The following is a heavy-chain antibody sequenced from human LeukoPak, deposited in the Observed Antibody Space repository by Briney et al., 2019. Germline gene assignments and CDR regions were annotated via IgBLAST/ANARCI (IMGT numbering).Heavy chain of an antibody. V-gene: IGHV4-31*03. Sequence: SETLSLTCTVSGGSISSGGYYWSWIRQHPGKGLEWIGYIYYSGSTYYNPSLKSRVTISVDTSKNQFSLKLSSVTAADTAVYYCAREWELLHYYYYYGMDVWGQGTTVTVSS. CDR2: IYYSGST. J-gene: IGHJ6*02. CDR3: AREWELLHYYYYYGMDV. D-gene: IGHD1-26*01. CDR1: GGSISSGGYY.